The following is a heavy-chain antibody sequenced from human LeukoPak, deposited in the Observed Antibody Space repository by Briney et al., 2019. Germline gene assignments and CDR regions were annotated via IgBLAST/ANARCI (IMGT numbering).Heavy chain of an antibody. CDR3: ARVESSGGGDWFDP. J-gene: IGHJ5*02. CDR1: GGTFSSYA. D-gene: IGHD2-15*01. V-gene: IGHV1-69*04. Sequence: ASVKVSCKASGGTFSSYAISWVRQAPGQGLEWMGRIIPILGIANYAQKFQGRVTITADKSTSTAYMELSSLRSEDTAVYYCARVESSGGGDWFDPWGQGTLVTVSS. CDR2: IIPILGIA.